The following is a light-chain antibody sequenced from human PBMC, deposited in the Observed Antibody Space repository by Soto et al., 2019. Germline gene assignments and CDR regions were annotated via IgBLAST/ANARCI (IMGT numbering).Light chain of an antibody. CDR2: GES. CDR1: QSVSSAN. V-gene: IGKV3D-20*02. Sequence: EIVLTQSPGTLSLSPGERATLSCRASQSVSSANFAWYQQKPGQAPRLIIYGESSRATGIKDRFSGSGSGTDFTLTIRSIEAEEFAVYYCQKRSNWHFTGGQGTRREI. CDR3: QKRSNWHFT. J-gene: IGKJ5*01.